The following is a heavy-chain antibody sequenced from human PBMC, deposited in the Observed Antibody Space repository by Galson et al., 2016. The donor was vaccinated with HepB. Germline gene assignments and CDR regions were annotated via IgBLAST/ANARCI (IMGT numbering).Heavy chain of an antibody. CDR1: GGSISSYY. CDR2: IYYSGST. V-gene: IGHV4-59*01. J-gene: IGHJ5*02. Sequence: SETLSLTCTVSGGSISSYYWSWIRQPPGKGLEWIGYIYYSGSTNYNSSLKSRVTISVDTSKNQFSLKLSSVTAADTAVYYCARDRWGSSWFDPWGQGTLVTVSS. CDR3: ARDRWGSSWFDP. D-gene: IGHD2-21*01.